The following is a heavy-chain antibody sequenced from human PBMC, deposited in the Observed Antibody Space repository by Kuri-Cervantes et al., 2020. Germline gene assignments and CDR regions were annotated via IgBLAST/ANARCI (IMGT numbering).Heavy chain of an antibody. CDR3: ARDPVEVYGDYVDAFDI. CDR1: GGTFSSYA. D-gene: IGHD4-17*01. V-gene: IGHV1-69*06. J-gene: IGHJ3*02. CDR2: IITIFGTA. Sequence: SVKVSCKASGGTFSSYAISWVRQAPGQGLEWMGGIITIFGTANYAQKFQGRVTITGDTSTSTAYIELSSLRSDDTAVYYCARDPVEVYGDYVDAFDIWGQGTMVTVSS.